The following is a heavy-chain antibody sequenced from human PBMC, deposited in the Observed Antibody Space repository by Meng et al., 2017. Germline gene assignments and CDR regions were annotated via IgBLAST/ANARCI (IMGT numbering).Heavy chain of an antibody. Sequence: ASVKVSCKASGYTFTSYDINWVRQATGQGLEWMGWMNPNSGNTGYAQKFQGRVTMTRNTSISTAYMELSSLRSEDTAVYYCARGNQYGNWFDPWGQGTLVTGSS. CDR1: GYTFTSYD. V-gene: IGHV1-8*01. CDR2: MNPNSGNT. J-gene: IGHJ5*02. CDR3: ARGNQYGNWFDP. D-gene: IGHD4-17*01.